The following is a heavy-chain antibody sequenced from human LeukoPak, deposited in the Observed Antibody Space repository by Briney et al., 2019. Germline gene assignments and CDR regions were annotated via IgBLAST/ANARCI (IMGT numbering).Heavy chain of an antibody. D-gene: IGHD1-26*01. Sequence: PSETLSLTCTVSGGSISSYYWSWIRQPPGKGLEWIGYIYYSGSTNYNPSLKSRVTISVDTSKNQFSLKLSSVTAADTAVYYCARDLAMVGATDAFDIWGQGTMVTVSS. CDR3: ARDLAMVGATDAFDI. V-gene: IGHV4-59*01. J-gene: IGHJ3*02. CDR2: IYYSGST. CDR1: GGSISSYY.